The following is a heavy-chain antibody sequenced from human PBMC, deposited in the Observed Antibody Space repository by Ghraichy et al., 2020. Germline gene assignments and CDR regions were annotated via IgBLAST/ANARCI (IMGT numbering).Heavy chain of an antibody. D-gene: IGHD3-22*01. V-gene: IGHV4-59*01. Sequence: TLSLTCTVSGGSISSYYWSWIRQPPGKGLEWIGYIYYSGSTNYNPSLKSRVTISVDTSKNQFSLKLSSVTAADTAVYYCGRGDSSGYYPQAYYFDYWGQGTLVTVSS. CDR3: GRGDSSGYYPQAYYFDY. J-gene: IGHJ4*02. CDR1: GGSISSYY. CDR2: IYYSGST.